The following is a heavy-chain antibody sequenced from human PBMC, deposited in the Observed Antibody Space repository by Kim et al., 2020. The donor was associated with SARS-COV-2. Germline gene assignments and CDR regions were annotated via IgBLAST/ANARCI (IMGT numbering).Heavy chain of an antibody. J-gene: IGHJ4*02. Sequence: GGSLRLSCAASGFTFSSYAMNWVRQAPGKGLEWVSVIGGSGYHTYYADSVKGRFTISRDNSKNTLFLQMNSLRAEDTARYYCAKDTGSRSFDYWGQGNL. CDR1: GFTFSSYA. CDR3: AKDTGSRSFDY. CDR2: IGGSGYHT. V-gene: IGHV3-23*01. D-gene: IGHD2-15*01.